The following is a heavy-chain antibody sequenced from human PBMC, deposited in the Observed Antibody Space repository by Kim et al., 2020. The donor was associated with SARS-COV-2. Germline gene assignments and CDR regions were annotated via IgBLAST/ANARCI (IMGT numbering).Heavy chain of an antibody. J-gene: IGHJ1*01. Sequence: WGSLRLSCAASGFSLSNYGMHWVRQAPGKGLEWVAVIIHDGSQKYYTDSVKGRFTISRDNSKNTLSLQMNSLRDEDTAVYYCARGDHWLGPCHSWGQGTLVTVSS. D-gene: IGHD6-19*01. CDR1: GFSLSNYG. V-gene: IGHV3-30*03. CDR3: ARGDHWLGPCHS. CDR2: IIHDGSQK.